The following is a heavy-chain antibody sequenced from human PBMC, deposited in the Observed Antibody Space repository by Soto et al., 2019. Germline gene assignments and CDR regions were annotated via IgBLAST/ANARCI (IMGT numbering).Heavy chain of an antibody. Sequence: ASVKVSCKASGYTFTSYGINWVRQATGQGLEWMGWMNPNSGNTGYAQKFQGRVTMTRNTSISTAYMELSSLRSEDTAVYYCAMRNYDFWSGYSGRTHEYYYYGMDVWGQGTTVTVSS. CDR3: AMRNYDFWSGYSGRTHEYYYYGMDV. J-gene: IGHJ6*02. CDR1: GYTFTSYG. CDR2: MNPNSGNT. V-gene: IGHV1-8*01. D-gene: IGHD3-3*01.